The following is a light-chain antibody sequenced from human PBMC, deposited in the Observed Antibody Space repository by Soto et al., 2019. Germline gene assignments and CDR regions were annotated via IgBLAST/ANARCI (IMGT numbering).Light chain of an antibody. V-gene: IGKV3-20*01. CDR3: QQDGSWT. CDR2: VPS. J-gene: IGKJ1*01. Sequence: EIGLPQSPGTLPVSPEERATLSCRASQTISTNYLAWYQQTTGQTPSLLIYVPSSRATGIPDMCSGSGSGTGFALTISRLESEGSAMYDCQQDGSWTLDQGTKVEIK. CDR1: QTISTNY.